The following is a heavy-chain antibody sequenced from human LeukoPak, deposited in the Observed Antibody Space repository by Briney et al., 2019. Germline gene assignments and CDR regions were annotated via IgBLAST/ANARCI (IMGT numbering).Heavy chain of an antibody. CDR1: GYTFAGYY. CDR3: ARVYYDSSGYYRIDY. J-gene: IGHJ4*02. CDR2: INPNSGGT. V-gene: IGHV1-2*06. D-gene: IGHD3-22*01. Sequence: ASVKVSCKASGYTFAGYYMHWVRQAPGQGLEWMGRINPNSGGTNYAQKFQGRVTMTRDTSISTAYMELSRLRSDDTAVYYCARVYYDSSGYYRIDYWGQGTLVTVSS.